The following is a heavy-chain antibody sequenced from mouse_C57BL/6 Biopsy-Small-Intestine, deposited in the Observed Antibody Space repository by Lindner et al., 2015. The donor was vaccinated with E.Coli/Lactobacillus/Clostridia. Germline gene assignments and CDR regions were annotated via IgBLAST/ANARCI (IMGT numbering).Heavy chain of an antibody. CDR1: GYAFSSSW. Sequence: VQLQESGPEPVKPGASVKISCKASGYAFSSSWMNWVKQRPGKGLEWIGRIYPGDGDTNYSGMFKGKVTLTADKSSSTAYMQLSSLTSEDSAVYFCARSHNGFYAMDYWGQGASVTVSS. J-gene: IGHJ4*01. CDR2: IYPGDGDT. D-gene: IGHD2-2*01. CDR3: ARSHNGFYAMDY. V-gene: IGHV1-82*01.